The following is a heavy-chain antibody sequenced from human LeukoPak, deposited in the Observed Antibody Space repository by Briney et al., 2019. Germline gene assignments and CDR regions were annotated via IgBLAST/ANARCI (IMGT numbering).Heavy chain of an antibody. CDR1: GFTFSSYG. J-gene: IGHJ3*02. Sequence: PGGSLRLSCAASGFTFSSYGMHWVSQAPGKGLEWVAVISYDGSNKYYADSVKGRFTISRDNSKNTLYLQMNSLRAEDTAVYYCAKGSASSDAFDIWGQGTMVTVSS. CDR3: AKGSASSDAFDI. D-gene: IGHD2-15*01. V-gene: IGHV3-30*18. CDR2: ISYDGSNK.